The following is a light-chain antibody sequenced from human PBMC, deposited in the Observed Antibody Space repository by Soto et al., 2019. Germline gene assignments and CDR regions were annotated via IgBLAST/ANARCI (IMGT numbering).Light chain of an antibody. J-gene: IGKJ2*01. CDR1: QSISTE. CDR2: SAS. CDR3: QQGHNWTLN. V-gene: IGKV3-15*01. Sequence: ELGLPQSPATLSVSPGERATLSCRASQSISTELAWYPQTPGKPPRLLIYSASTSSTGVPARFTGSGSGSEFNLTITGLQSKDVAVYYCQQGHNWTLNFGQGTRLEI.